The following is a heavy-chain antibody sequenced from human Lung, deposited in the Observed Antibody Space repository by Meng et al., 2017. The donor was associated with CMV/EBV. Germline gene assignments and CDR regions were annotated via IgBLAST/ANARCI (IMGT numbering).Heavy chain of an antibody. Sequence: GEXXKISCKGSGYSFTSYWIGWVRQMPGKGLEWMGIIYPGDSDTRYSPFFQGQVTISADKSISTAYLQWSSLKASDTAMYYCARRGIVASYYFDYWGQGTLVTVSS. CDR1: GYSFTSYW. D-gene: IGHD1-26*01. CDR3: ARRGIVASYYFDY. V-gene: IGHV5-51*01. CDR2: IYPGDSDT. J-gene: IGHJ4*02.